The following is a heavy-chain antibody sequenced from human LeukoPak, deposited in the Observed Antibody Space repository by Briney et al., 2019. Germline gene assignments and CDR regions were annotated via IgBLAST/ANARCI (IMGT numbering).Heavy chain of an antibody. CDR3: ARDDSSGPQVY. CDR2: INPSGGST. J-gene: IGHJ4*02. Sequence: ASVKVSCKASGYTFSSYYMHWVRQAPGQGLEWMGIINPSGGSTKYAQKLQGRVTMTRDTSTSTVYMELSNLRSEDTAVYYCARDDSSGPQVYWGQGTLVTVSS. V-gene: IGHV1-46*01. CDR1: GYTFSSYY. D-gene: IGHD3-22*01.